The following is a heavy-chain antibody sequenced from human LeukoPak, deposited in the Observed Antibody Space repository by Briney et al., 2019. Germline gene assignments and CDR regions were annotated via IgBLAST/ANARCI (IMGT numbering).Heavy chain of an antibody. CDR3: ARYQTPIAAAGSRYAFDI. D-gene: IGHD6-13*01. V-gene: IGHV4-59*01. CDR1: GGSISRYY. CDR2: IYYSGST. J-gene: IGHJ3*02. Sequence: SETLSLTCTDSGGSISRYYWSWIRQPPGKGLEWIGYIYYSGSTNYNPSLKSRVTMSVDTSKNQFSLKLSSVTAADTAVYYCARYQTPIAAAGSRYAFDIWGQGTMVTVSS.